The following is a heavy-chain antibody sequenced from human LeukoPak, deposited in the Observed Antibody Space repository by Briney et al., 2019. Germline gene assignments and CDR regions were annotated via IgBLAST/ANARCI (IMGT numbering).Heavy chain of an antibody. Sequence: ASVKVSCKASGYTFTSYAMDWVRQPPGQGLEWMGWINTNTGNPTYAQGFTGRFVFSLDTSVSTAYLQISSLKAEDTAVYYCAREAHGSSSLYYYYMDVWGKGTTVTVSS. V-gene: IGHV7-4-1*02. J-gene: IGHJ6*03. CDR3: AREAHGSSSLYYYYMDV. CDR1: GYTFTSYA. CDR2: INTNTGNP. D-gene: IGHD6-6*01.